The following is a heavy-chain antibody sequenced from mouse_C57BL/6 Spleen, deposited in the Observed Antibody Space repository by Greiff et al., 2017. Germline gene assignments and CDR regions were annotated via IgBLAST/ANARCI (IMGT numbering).Heavy chain of an antibody. J-gene: IGHJ4*01. CDR3: VRHPHYYGSAMDY. CDR2: IRSKSNNYAT. CDR1: GFSFNTYA. V-gene: IGHV10-1*01. D-gene: IGHD1-1*01. Sequence: EVQLVESGGGLVQPKGSLKLSCAASGFSFNTYAMNWVRQAPGKGLEWVARIRSKSNNYATYYADSVKDRFTISRDDSESMLYLQMNNLKTEDTAMYYCVRHPHYYGSAMDYWGQGTSVTVSS.